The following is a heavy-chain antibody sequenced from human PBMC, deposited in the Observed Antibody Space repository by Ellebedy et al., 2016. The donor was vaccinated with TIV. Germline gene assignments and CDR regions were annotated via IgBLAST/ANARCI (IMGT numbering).Heavy chain of an antibody. D-gene: IGHD4-23*01. CDR3: ARVGGGGHPPWGAFDV. V-gene: IGHV1-2*04. CDR2: INPLTGGT. J-gene: IGHJ3*01. Sequence: ASVKVSXKASGDTFSSSGISWVRQAPGQGLEWMGWINPLTGGTVYAQKFEGLITLTRDTSTTTAHLELTSLTSDDTAVYFCARVGGGGHPPWGAFDVWGQGTSVTVAS. CDR1: GDTFSSSG.